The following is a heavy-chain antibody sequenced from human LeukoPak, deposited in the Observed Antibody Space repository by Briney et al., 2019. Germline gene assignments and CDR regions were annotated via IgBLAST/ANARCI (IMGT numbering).Heavy chain of an antibody. D-gene: IGHD1-14*01. V-gene: IGHV1-8*01. CDR1: GYTFTSYD. CDR3: ASRKAVTGTTGREAFDI. Sequence: GASVKVSCKASGYTFTSYDINWVRQATGQGLEWMGWMNPNSGNTGYAQKFQGRVTITRNTSISTAYMELSSLRSEDTAVYYCASRKAVTGTTGREAFDIWGQGTMVTVSS. J-gene: IGHJ3*02. CDR2: MNPNSGNT.